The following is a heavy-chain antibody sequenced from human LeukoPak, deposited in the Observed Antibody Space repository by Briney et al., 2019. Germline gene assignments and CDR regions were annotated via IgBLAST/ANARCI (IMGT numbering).Heavy chain of an antibody. D-gene: IGHD2-15*01. CDR2: IYSSGST. V-gene: IGHV3-53*01. CDR3: ARGLESCSSGSCFKD. Sequence: PGGSLRLSCAASGFIVSSNYMSWVRQDPGKGLEWVSLIYSSGSTYYTASVKGRFTISRDHSKNTLYLQMNSLRAEDAALYYCARGLESCSSGSCFKDWGQGTLVTVSS. J-gene: IGHJ4*02. CDR1: GFIVSSNY.